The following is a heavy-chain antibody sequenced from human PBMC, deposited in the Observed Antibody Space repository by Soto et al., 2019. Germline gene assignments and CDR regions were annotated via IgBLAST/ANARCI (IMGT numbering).Heavy chain of an antibody. J-gene: IGHJ6*02. V-gene: IGHV5-51*01. CDR1: GYSFTNHW. Sequence: EVQLVQSGAEVKKPGESLKISCKGSGYSFTNHWIGWVRQMPGKGLEWMGIIYPGDSDTKYSPSFQGQVTLSADKSISTAYLQGRSLKASDSAMDDCARRGGCGTNEYDSFHMDVWGQGTTVIVSS. CDR2: IYPGDSDT. CDR3: ARRGGCGTNEYDSFHMDV. D-gene: IGHD2-8*01.